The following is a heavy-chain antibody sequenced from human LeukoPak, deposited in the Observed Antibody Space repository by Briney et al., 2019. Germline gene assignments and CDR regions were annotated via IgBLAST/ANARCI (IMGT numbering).Heavy chain of an antibody. CDR2: INSDGSST. CDR3: AKVGAPTWGYNWLDP. Sequence: GWSLRLSCAASGFTFSSYWIHWVRQAPGKVLVWVSRINSDGSSTTYADSVKGRFTISRDNAKNTLYLQMNSLRAEDTAVYYCAKVGAPTWGYNWLDPWGQGTLVTVSS. CDR1: GFTFSSYW. V-gene: IGHV3-74*01. J-gene: IGHJ5*02. D-gene: IGHD1-26*01.